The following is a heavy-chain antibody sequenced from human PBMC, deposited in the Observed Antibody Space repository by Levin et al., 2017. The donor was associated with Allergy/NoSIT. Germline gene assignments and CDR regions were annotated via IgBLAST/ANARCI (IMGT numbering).Heavy chain of an antibody. CDR1: GFTFSNYG. CDR2: VSYDGSNK. Sequence: GESLKISCAASGFTFSNYGMHWVRQAPGRGLEWVAVVSYDGSNKYYADSVKGRFTISRDNSKNTLYMQMNSLRAEDTAVYYCAKSWGEQWLVRSAFDYWGQGTLVTVSS. V-gene: IGHV3-30*18. J-gene: IGHJ4*02. CDR3: AKSWGEQWLVRSAFDY. D-gene: IGHD6-19*01.